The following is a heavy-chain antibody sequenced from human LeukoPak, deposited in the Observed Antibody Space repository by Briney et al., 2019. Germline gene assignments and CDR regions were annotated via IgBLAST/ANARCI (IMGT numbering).Heavy chain of an antibody. CDR3: AKADGDHFFYGMDV. CDR1: GFTFSNYA. V-gene: IGHV3-30*04. D-gene: IGHD4-17*01. CDR2: ISHDGSNK. J-gene: IGHJ6*02. Sequence: GGSLRLSCAASGFTFSNYALHWVRQAPGKGLEWVAIISHDGSNKYYADSVKGRFTISRDSYKNTLYLQMNSLTAEDTAVYYCAKADGDHFFYGMDVWGQGTTVTVSS.